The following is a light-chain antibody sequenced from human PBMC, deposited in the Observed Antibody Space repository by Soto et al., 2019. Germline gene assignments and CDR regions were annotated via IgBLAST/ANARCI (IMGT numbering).Light chain of an antibody. CDR3: SSYAGSVNVI. CDR1: SRDVGGYDY. J-gene: IGLJ2*01. V-gene: IGLV2-8*01. CDR2: EVS. Sequence: QSALTQPRSVSGSPGQSVTISCTGTSRDVGGYDYVSWYQQHPGKAPKLMISEVSKRPSWVPDRFSGSKSGNTASLTVSGLQAEDEADYYCSSYAGSVNVIFGGGTKLTVL.